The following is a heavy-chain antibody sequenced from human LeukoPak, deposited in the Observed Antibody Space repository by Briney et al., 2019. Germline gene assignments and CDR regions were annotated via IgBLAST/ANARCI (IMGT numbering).Heavy chain of an antibody. Sequence: PGGSLRLSCAVSGITISNYGMNWVRQAPGKGLEWVAGISDTAGGTNYADSVKGRVTISRDNPMNTLYLRMNSLRAEDTAVYFCAKRGVFIRVILVGFRKEAYYFDYWGQGALVTVSS. CDR1: GITISNYG. J-gene: IGHJ4*02. V-gene: IGHV3-23*01. CDR2: ISDTAGGT. D-gene: IGHD3-10*01. CDR3: AKRGVFIRVILVGFRKEAYYFDY.